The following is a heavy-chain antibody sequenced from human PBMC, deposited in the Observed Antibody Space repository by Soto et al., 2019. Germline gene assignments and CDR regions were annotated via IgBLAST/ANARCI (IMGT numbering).Heavy chain of an antibody. CDR1: GGTFSSYA. D-gene: IGHD2-21*02. CDR2: IIPIFGTA. J-gene: IGHJ6*02. V-gene: IGHV1-69*01. CDR3: ARAYCGGDCYPSGEYGMDV. Sequence: QVQLVQSGAEVKKPGSSVKVSCKASGGTFSSYAISWVRQAPGQGLEWIGGIIPIFGTANYAQKFQGRVTITADESTSTAYMELSSLRSEDTAVYYCARAYCGGDCYPSGEYGMDVWGQGTTVTVSS.